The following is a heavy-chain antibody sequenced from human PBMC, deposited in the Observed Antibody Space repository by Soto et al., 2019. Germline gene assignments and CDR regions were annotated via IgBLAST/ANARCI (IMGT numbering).Heavy chain of an antibody. V-gene: IGHV3-23*01. CDR1: GFTFTAYD. Sequence: GGSLRLSCATSGFTFTAYDLTWVRQAPGKGLDWVSGISPSGDTTYYADSVKGRFTISRDNSKTVLYLQMNSLRAEDTAVYYCEFKGTAKPFYWGQGTLVTVSS. CDR3: EFKGTAKPFY. J-gene: IGHJ4*02. D-gene: IGHD2-21*02. CDR2: ISPSGDTT.